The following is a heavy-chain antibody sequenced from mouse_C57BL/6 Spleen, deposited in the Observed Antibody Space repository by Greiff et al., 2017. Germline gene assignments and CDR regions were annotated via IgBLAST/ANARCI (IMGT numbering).Heavy chain of an antibody. CDR1: GYTFTSYW. J-gene: IGHJ2*01. V-gene: IGHV1-69*01. CDR2: IDPSDSYT. CDR3: ASGGNFLFDY. D-gene: IGHD2-1*01. Sequence: QVQLQQPGAELVMPGASVKLSCKASGYTFTSYWLHWVKQRPGQGLEWIGEIDPSDSYTNYNQKFKGKSTLTVDKSSSTAYMQLSSLTSEDSAVYYCASGGNFLFDYWGQGTTLTVSS.